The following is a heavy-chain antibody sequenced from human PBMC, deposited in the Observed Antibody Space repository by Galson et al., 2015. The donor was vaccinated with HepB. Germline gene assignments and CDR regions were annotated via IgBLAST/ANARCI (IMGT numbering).Heavy chain of an antibody. CDR3: ARDSWFGELYYWFDP. CDR2: ISAYNGNT. J-gene: IGHJ5*02. CDR1: GYTFTSYG. D-gene: IGHD3-10*01. Sequence: SVKVSCKASGYTFTSYGISWVRQAPGQGLEWMGWISAYNGNTNYAQKLQGRVTMTTDTSTSTAYMELRSLRSDDTAVYYCARDSWFGELYYWFDPWGQGTLVTVSS. V-gene: IGHV1-18*01.